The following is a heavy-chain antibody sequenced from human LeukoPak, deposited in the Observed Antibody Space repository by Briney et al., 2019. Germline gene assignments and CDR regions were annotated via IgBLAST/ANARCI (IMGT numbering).Heavy chain of an antibody. D-gene: IGHD3-9*01. CDR1: GGSFSGYY. CDR3: ARGPPLRYFDWSYCFDY. Sequence: SETLSLTCAVYGGSFSGYYWSWIRQPPGKGLEWIGEINHSGSTNYNPSLKSRVTISVDTSKNQFSLKLSSVTAADTAVYYCARGPPLRYFDWSYCFDYWGQGTLVTVSS. V-gene: IGHV4-34*01. J-gene: IGHJ4*02. CDR2: INHSGST.